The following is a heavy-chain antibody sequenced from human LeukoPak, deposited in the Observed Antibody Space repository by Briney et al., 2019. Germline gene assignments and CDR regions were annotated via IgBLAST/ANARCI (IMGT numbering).Heavy chain of an antibody. V-gene: IGHV3-11*01. CDR2: ISSSGSTI. J-gene: IGHJ6*02. CDR1: GFTFSDYY. Sequence: GGSLRLSCAASGFTFSDYYMSWIRQAPGKGLEWVSYISSSGSTIYYADSAKGRFTISRDNAKNSLYLQMNSLRAEDTAVYYCARDPADVDTAMVNGMDVWGQGTRVTVSS. D-gene: IGHD5-18*01. CDR3: ARDPADVDTAMVNGMDV.